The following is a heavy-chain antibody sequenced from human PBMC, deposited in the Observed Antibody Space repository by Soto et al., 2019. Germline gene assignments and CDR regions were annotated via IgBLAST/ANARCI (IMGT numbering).Heavy chain of an antibody. CDR1: GGSISSCY. CDR2: IYYSGST. J-gene: IGHJ6*02. CDR3: ARDKRTMVRGASYGMDV. D-gene: IGHD3-10*01. V-gene: IGHV4-59*01. Sequence: PSDTLSLTCTVSGGSISSCYWSWIRQPPGKGLEWIGYIYYSGSTNYNPSLKSRVTISVDTSKNQFSLKLSSVTAADTAVYYCARDKRTMVRGASYGMDVWGQGTTVTVSS.